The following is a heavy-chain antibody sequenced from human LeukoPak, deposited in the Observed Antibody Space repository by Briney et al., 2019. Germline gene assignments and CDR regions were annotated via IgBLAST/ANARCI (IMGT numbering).Heavy chain of an antibody. J-gene: IGHJ5*02. CDR2: INPNSGGT. CDR1: GYTFTSYA. CDR3: AKGIAASNWFDP. V-gene: IGHV1-2*02. Sequence: ASVKVSCKASGYTFTSYAMNWVRQAPGQGLEWMGWINPNSGGTNYAQKFQGRVTMTRDTSISTAYMELSRLRSDDTAVYYCAKGIAASNWFDPWGQGTLVTVSS. D-gene: IGHD6-13*01.